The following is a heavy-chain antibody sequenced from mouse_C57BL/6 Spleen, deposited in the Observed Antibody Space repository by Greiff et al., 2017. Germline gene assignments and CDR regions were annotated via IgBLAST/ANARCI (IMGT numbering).Heavy chain of an antibody. D-gene: IGHD1-1*01. Sequence: VQLKESGPELVKPGASVKISCKASGYSFTDYNMNWVKQSNGKSLEWIGVINPNYGTTSYNQKFNVKATFTVDQSSCTAYMQLNSLTSEDSAVYYCARWDGSSGYWGQGTTLTVSA. CDR3: ARWDGSSGY. J-gene: IGHJ2*01. CDR1: GYSFTDYN. V-gene: IGHV1-39*01. CDR2: INPNYGTT.